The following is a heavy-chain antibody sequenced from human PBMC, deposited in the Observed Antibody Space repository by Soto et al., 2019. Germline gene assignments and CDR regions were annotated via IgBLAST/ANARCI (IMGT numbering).Heavy chain of an antibody. CDR1: GYTFTSYG. CDR3: ARERGVVVPAALIVDP. V-gene: IGHV1-18*04. D-gene: IGHD2-2*01. Sequence: ASVKVSCKASGYTFTSYGISWVRQAPGQGLEWMGWISAYNGNTNYAQKLQGRVTMTTATSTSTAYMELRSLRSDDTAVYYCARERGVVVPAALIVDPWGQGTLVTVSS. CDR2: ISAYNGNT. J-gene: IGHJ5*02.